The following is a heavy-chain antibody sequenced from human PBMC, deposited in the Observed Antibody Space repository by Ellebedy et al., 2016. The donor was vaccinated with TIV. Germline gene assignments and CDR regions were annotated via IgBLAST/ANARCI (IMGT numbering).Heavy chain of an antibody. CDR1: GGSISSSSYY. J-gene: IGHJ6*02. D-gene: IGHD5-24*01. CDR2: ISYSGST. CDR3: ARERRGGYTDNYYGLDV. V-gene: IGHV4-39*02. Sequence: MPSETLSLICTVSGGSISSSSYYWGWIRQPPGKGLEWIGSISYSGSTYYNPSRKSRVTISVDTSKDQFSLKLSAVTAADTAVYYCARERRGGYTDNYYGLDVWGQGTTVTVSS.